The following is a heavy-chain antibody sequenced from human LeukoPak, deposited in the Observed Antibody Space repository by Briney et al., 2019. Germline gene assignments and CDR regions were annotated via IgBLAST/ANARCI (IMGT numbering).Heavy chain of an antibody. J-gene: IGHJ4*02. V-gene: IGHV4-30-4*01. CDR1: GVSISSGDYY. Sequence: SQTLCLTCTVSGVSISSGDYYWSWLRQPPGKGLEWIGYSYYSGSTYYNPSLKSRVTIPVDTSKNQISLKLSAVTAANTAVYYCAREPLLAYCGGDCYPIWGQGTLVTVSS. CDR2: SYYSGST. D-gene: IGHD2-21*02. CDR3: AREPLLAYCGGDCYPI.